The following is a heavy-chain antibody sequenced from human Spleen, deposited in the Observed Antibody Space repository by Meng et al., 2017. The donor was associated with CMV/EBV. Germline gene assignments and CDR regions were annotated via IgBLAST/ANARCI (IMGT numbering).Heavy chain of an antibody. Sequence: GGSLRRSCAASGFRVSSNYVSWVRQAPGKGLEWVSIIYSGGDKYNADSVEGRFSITRDNAKNTVYLKMNSLRAEDTAGYYCASVTGDCSTTACDEYYGMDVWGQGTTVTVSS. CDR1: GFRVSSNY. CDR2: IYSGGDK. V-gene: IGHV3-53*01. CDR3: ASVTGDCSTTACDEYYGMDV. D-gene: IGHD2-2*01. J-gene: IGHJ6*02.